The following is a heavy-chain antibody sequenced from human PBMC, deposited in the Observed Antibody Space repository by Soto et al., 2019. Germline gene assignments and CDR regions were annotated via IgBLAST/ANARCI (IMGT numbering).Heavy chain of an antibody. D-gene: IGHD1-26*01. V-gene: IGHV1-69*13. CDR1: GGTFSSYA. CDR2: IIPIFGTA. J-gene: IGHJ3*02. CDR3: ALRSGSYSPYAFDI. Sequence: SVKVASKASGGTFSSYAISWVRQAPGQGLEWMGGIIPIFGTANYAQKFQGRVTITADESTSTAYMELSSLRSEDTAVYYCALRSGSYSPYAFDIWGQGTMVTVSS.